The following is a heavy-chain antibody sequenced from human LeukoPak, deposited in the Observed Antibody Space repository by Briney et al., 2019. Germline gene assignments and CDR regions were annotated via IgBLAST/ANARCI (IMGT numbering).Heavy chain of an antibody. D-gene: IGHD6-19*01. CDR3: ARVHIAVAPLDSYYYYMDV. CDR1: GDSMRTSTSY. Sequence: SETLPLTCTVSGDSMRTSTSYWGWIRQAPGKGLEWIGYIYYSGTTYYNASLKSRVTISVDTSRNHYSLKLSSVTAADTAVYYCARVHIAVAPLDSYYYYMDVWGKGTTATISS. CDR2: IYYSGTT. J-gene: IGHJ6*03. V-gene: IGHV4-39*02.